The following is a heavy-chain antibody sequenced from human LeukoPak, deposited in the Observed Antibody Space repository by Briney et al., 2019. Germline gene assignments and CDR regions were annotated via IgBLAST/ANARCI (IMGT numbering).Heavy chain of an antibody. CDR2: INPSGGST. CDR3: ARYSYPARGIVVVPALDY. D-gene: IGHD3-22*01. CDR1: GYTFTSYC. Sequence: GASVKVSCKACGYTFTSYCMHWVRQAPGQGLEWMGIINPSGGSTSYAQKFQGRVTMTRDTSTSTVYMELSSLRSEDTAVYYCARYSYPARGIVVVPALDYWGQGTLVTVSS. J-gene: IGHJ4*02. V-gene: IGHV1-46*01.